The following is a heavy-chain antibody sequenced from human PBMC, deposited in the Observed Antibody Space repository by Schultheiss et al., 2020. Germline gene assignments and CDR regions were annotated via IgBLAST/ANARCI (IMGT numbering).Heavy chain of an antibody. CDR2: INHSGST. J-gene: IGHJ4*02. D-gene: IGHD4-17*01. CDR1: GGSFSGYY. V-gene: IGHV4-34*01. CDR3: ARMPALGAYGPPFDY. Sequence: TLSRTCAVYGGSFSGYYWSWIRQPPGKGLEWIGEINHSGSTNYNPSLKSRVTISVDTSKNQFSLKLSSVTAADTAVYYCARMPALGAYGPPFDYWGQGTLVTVSS.